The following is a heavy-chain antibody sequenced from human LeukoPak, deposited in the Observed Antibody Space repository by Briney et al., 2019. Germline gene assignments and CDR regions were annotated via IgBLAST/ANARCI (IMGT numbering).Heavy chain of an antibody. Sequence: SVKVSCKASGYTFTGYYMHWVRRAPGQGLEWMGRIIPILGIANYAQKFQGRVTITADKSTSTAYMELSSLRSEDTAVYYCARSNDFWSGLPYYYYGMDVWGQGTTVTVSS. CDR3: ARSNDFWSGLPYYYYGMDV. J-gene: IGHJ6*02. D-gene: IGHD3-3*01. CDR2: IIPILGIA. CDR1: GYTFTGYY. V-gene: IGHV1-69*02.